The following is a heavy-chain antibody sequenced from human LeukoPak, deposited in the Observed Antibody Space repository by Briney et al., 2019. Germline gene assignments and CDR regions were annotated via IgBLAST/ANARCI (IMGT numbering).Heavy chain of an antibody. D-gene: IGHD4-17*01. Sequence: SETLSLTCTVSGGSISSSSYYWGWIRQPPGKGLEWIGSIYYSGSTYYNPSLKSRVTISVDTSKNQFSLKLSSVTAADTAVYYCARITTPTPGHTVYSPFTVTTVWAFDYWGQGTLVTVSS. CDR2: IYYSGST. CDR3: ARITTPTPGHTVYSPFTVTTVWAFDY. J-gene: IGHJ4*02. CDR1: GGSISSSSYY. V-gene: IGHV4-39*07.